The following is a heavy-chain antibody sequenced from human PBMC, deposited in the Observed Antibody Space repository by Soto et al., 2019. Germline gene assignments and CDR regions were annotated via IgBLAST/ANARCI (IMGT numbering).Heavy chain of an antibody. CDR2: INPNSGGT. CDR1: GYTFTGYY. Sequence: QVQLVQSGAEVKKPGASVKVSCKASGYTFTGYYMHWVRQAPGQGLEWMGWINPNSGGTNYAQKFQGWVTMTRDTCISTAYMEVSRLRSDDTAVYYCARETRGEAWYFDLWGRGTLFTVSS. D-gene: IGHD3-16*01. CDR3: ARETRGEAWYFDL. J-gene: IGHJ2*01. V-gene: IGHV1-2*04.